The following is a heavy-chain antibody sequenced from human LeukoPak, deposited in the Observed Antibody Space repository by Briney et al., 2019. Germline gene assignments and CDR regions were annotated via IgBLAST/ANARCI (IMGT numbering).Heavy chain of an antibody. CDR3: ARDPGYSGYDSDY. CDR2: IIPILGIA. J-gene: IGHJ4*02. Sequence: EASVKVSCKASGGTFSSYAISWVRQALGQGLEWMGRIIPILGIANYAQKFQGRVTITADKSTSTAYMELSSLRSEDTAVYYCARDPGYSGYDSDYWGQGTLVTVSS. CDR1: GGTFSSYA. V-gene: IGHV1-69*04. D-gene: IGHD5-12*01.